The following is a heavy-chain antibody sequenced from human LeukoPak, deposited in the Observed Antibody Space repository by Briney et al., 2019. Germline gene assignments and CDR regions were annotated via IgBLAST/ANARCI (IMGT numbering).Heavy chain of an antibody. V-gene: IGHV4-61*02. J-gene: IGHJ4*02. D-gene: IGHD2-15*01. Sequence: SETLSLTCTVSGGSVNSGNNCWSWLRQPAGKGLEWIGRICTSGSTNYNPSLKGRVTISVDTSKNQFSLNLNSVTAADTAVYYCARGYCSGGNCYYFDYWGQGTLVTVSS. CDR1: GGSVNSGNNC. CDR2: ICTSGST. CDR3: ARGYCSGGNCYYFDY.